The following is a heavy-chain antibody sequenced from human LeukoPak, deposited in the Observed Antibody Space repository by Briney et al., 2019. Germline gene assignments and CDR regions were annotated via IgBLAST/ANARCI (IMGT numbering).Heavy chain of an antibody. Sequence: GGSLRLSCAASGFTFSSYSMSWARQAPGKGLEWVSYISSSSSTIYYADSVKGRFPISRDNAKNSLYLQMNSLRDEDTAVYYCARSRSYTNGIFDYWGQGTLVTVSS. J-gene: IGHJ4*02. CDR3: ARSRSYTNGIFDY. CDR2: ISSSSSTI. CDR1: GFTFSSYS. V-gene: IGHV3-48*02. D-gene: IGHD6-19*01.